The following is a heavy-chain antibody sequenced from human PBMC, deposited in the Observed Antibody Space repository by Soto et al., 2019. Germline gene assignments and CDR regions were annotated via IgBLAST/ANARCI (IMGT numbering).Heavy chain of an antibody. D-gene: IGHD3-22*01. CDR2: INHSGGT. CDR1: GWSFSAYY. Sequence: ETLSLSCAVYGWSFSAYYWSWIRQPPGKGLEWIGEINHSGGTSYNPSLKSRVTISVDTSNSQYSLKLTSVTAADRAVYDCERGSVDTVDSSGFYECWGQGTPVTVSS. CDR3: ERGSVDTVDSSGFYEC. V-gene: IGHV4-34*01. J-gene: IGHJ4*02.